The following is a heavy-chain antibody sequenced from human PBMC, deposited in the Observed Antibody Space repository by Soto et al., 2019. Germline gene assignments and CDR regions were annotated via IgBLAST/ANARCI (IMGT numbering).Heavy chain of an antibody. Sequence: XETLSLTCSVSGVSISSGNWWTWVRQSPQRGLEYIGEIFHDGTANYYPSFERRVAISVDTSKNQFSLKLTSVAAADTAIYFCARLVYDTRLNYMYFDFWGQGTLVTVSS. CDR1: GVSISSGNW. CDR3: ARLVYDTRLNYMYFDF. D-gene: IGHD3-10*01. CDR2: IFHDGTA. V-gene: IGHV4-4*01. J-gene: IGHJ4*02.